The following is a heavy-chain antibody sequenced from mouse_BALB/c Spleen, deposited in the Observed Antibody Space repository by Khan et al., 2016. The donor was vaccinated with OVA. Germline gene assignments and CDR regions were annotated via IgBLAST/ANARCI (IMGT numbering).Heavy chain of an antibody. D-gene: IGHD2-14*01. CDR3: ARSTYRYAFVY. J-gene: IGHJ3*01. CDR1: GDSITTGY. V-gene: IGHV3-8*02. Sequence: EVQLQESGPSLVKPSQTLSLTCSVTGDSITTGYWNWIRKFPGNKLEYMGYIIYTGYTYYNPSLKSRISITRHTSNNQYYIQLNSVTDEDTATYYCARSTYRYAFVYWGQGTLVTVSA. CDR2: IIYTGYT.